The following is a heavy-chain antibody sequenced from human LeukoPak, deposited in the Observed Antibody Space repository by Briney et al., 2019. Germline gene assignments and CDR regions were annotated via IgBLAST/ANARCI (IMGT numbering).Heavy chain of an antibody. V-gene: IGHV4-59*01. CDR1: GGSISSYY. CDR3: ARGDTRVGYYAFWSGYFSPAFDI. J-gene: IGHJ3*02. Sequence: SETLSLTCTVSGGSISSYYWSWIRQPPGKGLEWIGYIYYSGSTNYNPSLKSRVTISVDTSKNQFSLKLSSVTAADTAVYYCARGDTRVGYYAFWSGYFSPAFDIWGQGTMVTVSS. D-gene: IGHD3-3*01. CDR2: IYYSGST.